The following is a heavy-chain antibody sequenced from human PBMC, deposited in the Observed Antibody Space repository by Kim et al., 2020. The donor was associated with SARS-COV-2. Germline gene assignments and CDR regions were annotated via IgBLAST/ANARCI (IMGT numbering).Heavy chain of an antibody. CDR1: GGSFSGYY. J-gene: IGHJ4*02. CDR2: INHSGST. CDR3: ARGVARWIDY. D-gene: IGHD1-1*01. Sequence: SETLSLTCAVYGGSFSGYYWSWIRQPPGKGLEWIGEINHSGSTNYNPSLKSRVTISVDTSKNQFSLKLSSVTAADTAVYYCARGVARWIDYWGQGTLVTV. V-gene: IGHV4-34*01.